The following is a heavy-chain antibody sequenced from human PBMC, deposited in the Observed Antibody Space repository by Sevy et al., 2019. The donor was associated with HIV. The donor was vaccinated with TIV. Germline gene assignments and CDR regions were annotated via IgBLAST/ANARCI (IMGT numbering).Heavy chain of an antibody. CDR2: IKSKTDGGTT. D-gene: IGHD6-19*01. CDR1: DFPFTNAW. J-gene: IGHJ4*02. CDR3: VDIAVAGAGDH. Sequence: GGSLRLSCAASDFPFTNAWMNWVRQAPGKGLEWVGRIKSKTDGGTTDYAAPVKGRFTISRDDSKNTVYLEMNSLKTEDTAVYYCVDIAVAGAGDHWGQGTLVTVSS. V-gene: IGHV3-15*07.